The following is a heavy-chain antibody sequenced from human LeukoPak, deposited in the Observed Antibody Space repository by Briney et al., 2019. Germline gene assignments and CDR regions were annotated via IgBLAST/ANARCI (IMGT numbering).Heavy chain of an antibody. V-gene: IGHV3-21*01. CDR3: AELGITMIGGV. CDR1: GFTLSSYR. Sequence: GGSLRLSCAASGFTLSSYRMNWVRQVPEKGLEWVSSISSSSSYIYYADSVKGRFTISRDNAENSLYLQMNSLRAEDTAVYYCAELGITMIGGVWGKGTTVTISS. D-gene: IGHD3-10*02. J-gene: IGHJ6*04. CDR2: ISSSSSYI.